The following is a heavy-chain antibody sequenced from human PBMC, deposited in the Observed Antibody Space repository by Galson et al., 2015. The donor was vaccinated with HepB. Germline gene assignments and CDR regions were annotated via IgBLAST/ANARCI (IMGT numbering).Heavy chain of an antibody. Sequence: AVKVSCKASGYTFIGYGLSWVRQAPGQGLELMGWISTYSGQAAYVDKFQGRVTMTTETDTTTGFMELRSVTSDDTAVNYCARQGDSWLNYYGMDAWGQGTTVIVSS. J-gene: IGHJ6*02. CDR2: ISTYSGQA. CDR1: GYTFIGYG. D-gene: IGHD3-22*01. V-gene: IGHV1-18*04. CDR3: ARQGDSWLNYYGMDA.